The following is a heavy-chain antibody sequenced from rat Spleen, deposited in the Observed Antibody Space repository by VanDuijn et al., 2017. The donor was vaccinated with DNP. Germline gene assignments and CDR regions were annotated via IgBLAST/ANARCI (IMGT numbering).Heavy chain of an antibody. CDR2: ISYNGGTP. V-gene: IGHV5-7*01. Sequence: EVQLVESGGGLVQPGRFLKLSCAASGFTFSDYYMAWVRQAPAKGLEWVATISYNGGTPYYRDSVKGRFTISRDNAQSTLYLQMDSLRSEDTATYYCARHRTIMPYYYAMDAWGQGASVSVSS. J-gene: IGHJ4*01. CDR1: GFTFSDYY. D-gene: IGHD1-12*01. CDR3: ARHRTIMPYYYAMDA.